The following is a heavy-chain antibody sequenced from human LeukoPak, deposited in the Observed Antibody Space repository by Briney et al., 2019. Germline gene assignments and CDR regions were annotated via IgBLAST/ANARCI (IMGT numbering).Heavy chain of an antibody. J-gene: IGHJ4*02. V-gene: IGHV4-59*08. CDR2: IYYSGST. CDR1: GGSISSYH. Sequence: PSETLSLTCSVSGGSISSYHWSWIRQPPGKGLEWIGYIYYSGSTNYNPSLKSRVTISVDTSKNQFSLKLRSVTAADAAVYYCARLQLLTLDYWGQGTLVTVSS. D-gene: IGHD1-1*01. CDR3: ARLQLLTLDY.